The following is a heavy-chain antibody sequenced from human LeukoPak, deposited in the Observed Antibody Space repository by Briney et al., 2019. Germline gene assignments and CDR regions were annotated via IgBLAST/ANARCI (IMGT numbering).Heavy chain of an antibody. J-gene: IGHJ5*02. Sequence: GGSLRLSCVASGFIFNNYGLVWVRQAPGKGLEWVSAISNDGGGTTYADFVKGRFSVSRDDSKNTLFLQMNSLRAEDTALYYCAKGSSGYFVDLWGQGTLVTVSS. D-gene: IGHD3-22*01. CDR2: ISNDGGGT. V-gene: IGHV3-23*01. CDR1: GFIFNNYG. CDR3: AKGSSGYFVDL.